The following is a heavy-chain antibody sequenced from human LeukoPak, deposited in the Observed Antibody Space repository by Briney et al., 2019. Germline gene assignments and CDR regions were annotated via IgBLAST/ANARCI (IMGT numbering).Heavy chain of an antibody. CDR2: IYYSGST. CDR3: ARLSGHDWESFYDY. CDR1: GGSSSSYY. Sequence: AETLSLTCTVSGGSSSSYYWRWTRQPPGKGGEGIGYIYYSGSTNYNPSHKSRVTISVHTTKNHYALKLRSVPAANPAVYYWARLSGHDWESFYDYWGQGTLVTVSS. J-gene: IGHJ4*02. V-gene: IGHV4-59*01. D-gene: IGHD5-12*01.